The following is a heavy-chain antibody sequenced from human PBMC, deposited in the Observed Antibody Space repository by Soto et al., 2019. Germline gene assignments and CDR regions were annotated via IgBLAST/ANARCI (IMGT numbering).Heavy chain of an antibody. CDR1: GGSISSDANF. CDR2: ISYTGRT. CDR3: ARGSFSSRSSWFDP. Sequence: SETLSLTCTVSGGSISSDANFWSWIRQLPGRGLEWIGYISYTGRTYYTPSLNSRLTISLDTSKNLFSLRLSAVTAADTAVYFCARGSFSSRSSWFDPWGQGTLVTVYS. V-gene: IGHV4-31*03. D-gene: IGHD6-6*01. J-gene: IGHJ5*02.